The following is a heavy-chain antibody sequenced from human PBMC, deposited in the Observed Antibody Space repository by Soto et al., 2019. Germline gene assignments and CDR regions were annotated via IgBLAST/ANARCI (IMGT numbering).Heavy chain of an antibody. D-gene: IGHD2-2*01. J-gene: IGHJ6*02. Sequence: SETLSLTYTVSGGSISSGPYSWGWIRQPPGKGLEWIGTFYYSGSTYYNPSLKSRVTISVDTSKNQFSLKVSSVTAADTAVYYCARLGGYCTTSCYGYFAMDVWGQGTTVTVS. CDR1: GGSISSGPYS. V-gene: IGHV4-39*01. CDR2: FYYSGST. CDR3: ARLGGYCTTSCYGYFAMDV.